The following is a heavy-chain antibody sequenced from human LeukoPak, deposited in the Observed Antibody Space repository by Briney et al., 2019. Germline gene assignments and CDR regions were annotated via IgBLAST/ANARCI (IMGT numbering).Heavy chain of an antibody. Sequence: SETLSLTCTVSGASISSGGYCWSWIRQPPGKGLEWIGYIYHSGSTYYNPSLKSRVTISVDGSKNQFSLKLTSVTAADTAVYYCSRSGSYEKPGDYWGQGTLVTVSS. CDR2: IYHSGST. J-gene: IGHJ4*02. CDR3: SRSGSYEKPGDY. V-gene: IGHV4-30-2*01. CDR1: GASISSGGYC. D-gene: IGHD1-26*01.